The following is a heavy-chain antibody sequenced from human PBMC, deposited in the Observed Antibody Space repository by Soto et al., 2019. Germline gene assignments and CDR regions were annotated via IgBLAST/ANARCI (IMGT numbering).Heavy chain of an antibody. Sequence: SETLSLTCTVSGGSSSSYYWSWIRQPPGKGLEWIGYIYYSGSTNYNPPLKSRVTISVDTSKNQFSLKLNSVTAADTAVYYCARLYRNYMDVWGKGITVTVSS. V-gene: IGHV4-59*08. CDR1: GGSSSSYY. CDR2: IYYSGST. J-gene: IGHJ6*03. CDR3: ARLYRNYMDV.